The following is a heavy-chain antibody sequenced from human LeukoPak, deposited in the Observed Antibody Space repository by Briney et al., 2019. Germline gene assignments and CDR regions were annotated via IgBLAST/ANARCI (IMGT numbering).Heavy chain of an antibody. Sequence: GGSLRLSCAASGFTFSTYWMHWVRQGPGKGLVWVSRISSDGSSATYAASVKGRFTISRDNAKNTLYLQMNSLRAEDTAVYYCASRYYVDFWGQGTLVTVSS. CDR1: GFTFSTYW. CDR3: ASRYYVDF. J-gene: IGHJ4*02. CDR2: ISSDGSSA. V-gene: IGHV3-74*01. D-gene: IGHD3-10*01.